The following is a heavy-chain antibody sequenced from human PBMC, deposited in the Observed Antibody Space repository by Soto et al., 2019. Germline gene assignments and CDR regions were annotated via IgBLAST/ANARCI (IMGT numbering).Heavy chain of an antibody. D-gene: IGHD1-26*01. CDR2: IHYSGRT. J-gene: IGHJ4*02. CDR3: VRVGVGIGNRCDS. CDR1: NGSISGFY. V-gene: IGHV4-59*12. Sequence: SETLSLTCSVSNGSISGFYWTWIRQPPGKILEWIGYIHYSGRTDYNPSLRCRATMSVDTSKNQFSLNLKSITAADTAVYYCVRVGVGIGNRCDSWGRGTRVTVSS.